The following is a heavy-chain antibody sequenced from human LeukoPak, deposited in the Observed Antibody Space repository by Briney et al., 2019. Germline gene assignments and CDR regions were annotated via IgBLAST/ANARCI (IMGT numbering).Heavy chain of an antibody. D-gene: IGHD5-18*01. CDR1: GYTFIDYY. Sequence: GASVKVSCKASGYTFIDYYIHWLRQAPGEGREWMGWINTNSGGTTYAQKFQGSVPMTRDTSISTAYMQLTRLNSDDTAVYSCAKNMGYGDYWYFDLWGRGTLVTVSS. V-gene: IGHV1-2*02. J-gene: IGHJ2*01. CDR3: AKNMGYGDYWYFDL. CDR2: INTNSGGT.